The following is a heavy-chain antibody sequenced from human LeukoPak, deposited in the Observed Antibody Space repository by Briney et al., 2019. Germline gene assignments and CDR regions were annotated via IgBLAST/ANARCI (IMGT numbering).Heavy chain of an antibody. CDR1: GVSMTTHQ. V-gene: IGHV4-59*11. CDR3: TTIKRGNIFGYFAF. CDR2: VFDSGRP. Sequence: PSETLSLTCTVSGVSMTTHQWMWLRQTPGKGVEGFGYVFDSGRPKETPSLKSRVTLSADTSKNQLSLRLSSVTAADTAVYYCTTIKRGNIFGYFAFWGQGILVTVSS. J-gene: IGHJ4*02. D-gene: IGHD5-18*01.